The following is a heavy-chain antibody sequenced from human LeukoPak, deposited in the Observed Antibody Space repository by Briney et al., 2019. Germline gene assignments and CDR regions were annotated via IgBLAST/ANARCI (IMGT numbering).Heavy chain of an antibody. V-gene: IGHV1-8*03. Sequence: ASVKVSCKASGYTFTNYHINWVRQATGQGLEWMGWINPNTDDRGYAQRFQGRVTITRDTSRTTAYMELRSLTFEDTAVYFCARTTSFTASGYDYWGQGTLVTVSS. CDR2: INPNTDDR. D-gene: IGHD6-25*01. CDR1: GYTFTNYH. CDR3: ARTTSFTASGYDY. J-gene: IGHJ4*02.